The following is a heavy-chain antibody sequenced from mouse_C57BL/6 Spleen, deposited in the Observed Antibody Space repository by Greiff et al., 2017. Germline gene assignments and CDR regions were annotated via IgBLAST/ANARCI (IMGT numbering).Heavy chain of an antibody. V-gene: IGHV1-64*01. Sequence: QVQLQQPGAELVKPGASVKLSCKASGYTFTSYWMHWVKQRPGQGLEWIGMIHPNSGSTNYNEKFKSKATLTVDKSSSTAYMQISSLTSEDSAVYYCAVLYDYDGAYYFDDWGQGTTLTVSS. CDR1: GYTFTSYW. CDR3: AVLYDYDGAYYFDD. J-gene: IGHJ2*01. D-gene: IGHD2-4*01. CDR2: IHPNSGST.